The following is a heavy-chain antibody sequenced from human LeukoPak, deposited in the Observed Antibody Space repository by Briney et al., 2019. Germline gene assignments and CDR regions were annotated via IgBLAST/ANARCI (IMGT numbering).Heavy chain of an antibody. Sequence: SVKVSCKASGGTFSSYAISWVRQAPGQGLEWMGGIIPIFGTANYAQKFQGRVTITADESTSTAYMELSSLRSEDTAVYYCARDLYSGSYSPYFDYWGQGTLVTVSS. J-gene: IGHJ4*02. CDR2: IIPIFGTA. D-gene: IGHD1-26*01. CDR1: GGTFSSYA. CDR3: ARDLYSGSYSPYFDY. V-gene: IGHV1-69*13.